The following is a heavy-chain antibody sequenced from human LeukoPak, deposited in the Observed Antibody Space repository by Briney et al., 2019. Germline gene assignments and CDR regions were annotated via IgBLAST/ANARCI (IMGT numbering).Heavy chain of an antibody. CDR3: ARESHVTREDY. CDR2: ISANDGNT. CDR1: GYTFTSYG. Sequence: ASVKVSCKASGYTFTSYGISWVRQAPGQGLEWMGWISANDGNTDYPQKLQGRVTMTTDTSTSTAYMELRSLRSDDTAVYYCARESHVTREDYWGQGTLVTVSS. D-gene: IGHD3-10*01. J-gene: IGHJ4*02. V-gene: IGHV1-18*01.